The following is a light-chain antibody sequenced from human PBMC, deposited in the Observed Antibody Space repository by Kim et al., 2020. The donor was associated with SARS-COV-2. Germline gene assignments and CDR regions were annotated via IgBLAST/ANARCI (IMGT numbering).Light chain of an antibody. CDR3: QQYYSYPPT. Sequence: ASTGHRVTITCRARQGIISYLAWYQQKPGKAPKLLIYAASTLQSGVPSRVSGSGSGTDFTITISCLQSENFATYYCQQYYSYPPTFGQGTKVDIK. CDR2: AAS. J-gene: IGKJ1*01. CDR1: QGIISY. V-gene: IGKV1-8*01.